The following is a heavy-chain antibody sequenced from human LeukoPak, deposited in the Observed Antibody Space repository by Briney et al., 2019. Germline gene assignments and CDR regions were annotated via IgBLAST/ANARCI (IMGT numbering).Heavy chain of an antibody. V-gene: IGHV3-30*18. D-gene: IGHD6-19*01. CDR2: ISFDGTKK. CDR1: GFTFSSYG. CDR3: AKGYSSGWVWYYFDY. Sequence: GRSLRLSCAASGFTFSSYGMHWVRQAPDKGLEWVAVISFDGTKKYYADSVKGRFTISRDNSKNMLYLQMNSLRAEDTAVYYCAKGYSSGWVWYYFDYWGQGTLGTVSS. J-gene: IGHJ4*02.